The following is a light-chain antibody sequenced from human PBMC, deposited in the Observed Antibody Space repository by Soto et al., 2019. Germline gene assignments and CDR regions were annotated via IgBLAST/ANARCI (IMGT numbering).Light chain of an antibody. Sequence: DIQMTQSPSPLSASVGDRVTITCRASQGIDNYLSWYQQKPGKVPKLLIYAASTLQSGVPSRFSGSGSVTDFTLTISSLQPEDVATYYCQKYNSAPWTFGQGTKVEIK. V-gene: IGKV1-27*01. J-gene: IGKJ1*01. CDR3: QKYNSAPWT. CDR1: QGIDNY. CDR2: AAS.